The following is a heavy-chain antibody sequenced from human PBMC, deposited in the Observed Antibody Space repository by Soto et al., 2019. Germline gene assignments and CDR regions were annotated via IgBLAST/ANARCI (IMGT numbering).Heavy chain of an antibody. CDR1: GFTVSSNY. Sequence: PGGSLRLSCAASGFTVSSNYMSCVRQAPGKGLEWVSVIYSGGSTYYADSVKGRFTISRDNSKNTLYLQMNSLRAEDTAVYYCARGFGPADTGMVPYYYGMDVWGQGTTVTVSS. D-gene: IGHD5-18*01. CDR3: ARGFGPADTGMVPYYYGMDV. J-gene: IGHJ6*02. CDR2: IYSGGST. V-gene: IGHV3-53*01.